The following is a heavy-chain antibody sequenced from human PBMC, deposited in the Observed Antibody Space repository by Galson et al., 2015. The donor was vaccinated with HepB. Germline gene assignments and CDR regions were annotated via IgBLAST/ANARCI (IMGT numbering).Heavy chain of an antibody. J-gene: IGHJ4*02. CDR2: ITNSGSTM. CDR1: GFTLSSYS. Sequence: SLRLSCAASGFTLSSYSMNWVRQAPGKGLEWVSSITNSGSTMYYADSVKGRFTISRDNAKNSLYLQMNSLRAEDTAVYYCATYYFGESHYWGQGTLVTVSS. CDR3: ATYYFGESHY. D-gene: IGHD3-10*01. V-gene: IGHV3-48*04.